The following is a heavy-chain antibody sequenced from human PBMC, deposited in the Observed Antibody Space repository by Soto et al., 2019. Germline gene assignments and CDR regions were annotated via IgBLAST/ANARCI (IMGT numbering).Heavy chain of an antibody. V-gene: IGHV4-61*08. J-gene: IGHJ4*02. CDR2: NYYRGNT. CDR1: GGSISSGGYY. D-gene: IGHD3-9*01. Sequence: PSETLSLTCTVSGGSISSGGYYWTWIRQHPGKGLEWIGYNYYRGNTNYNPSLKSRVTISVDTSKNQFSLKLSSVTAADTAVYYCARQPGFYDILTGYSTYYFDYWGQGTPVTVSS. CDR3: ARQPGFYDILTGYSTYYFDY.